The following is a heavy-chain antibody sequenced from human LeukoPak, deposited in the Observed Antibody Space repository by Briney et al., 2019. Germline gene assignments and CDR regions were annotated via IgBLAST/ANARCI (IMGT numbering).Heavy chain of an antibody. CDR3: ARVRVDTAMVRDYYYYMDV. J-gene: IGHJ6*03. CDR1: GFTFSSYS. D-gene: IGHD5-18*01. CDR2: ISSSSSTI. V-gene: IGHV3-48*01. Sequence: GGSLRLSCAASGFTFSSYSMNWVRQAPGKGLKWVSYISSSSSTIYYADSVKGRFTISRDNAKNSLYLQMNSLRAEDTAVYYCARVRVDTAMVRDYYYYMDVWGKGTTVTVSS.